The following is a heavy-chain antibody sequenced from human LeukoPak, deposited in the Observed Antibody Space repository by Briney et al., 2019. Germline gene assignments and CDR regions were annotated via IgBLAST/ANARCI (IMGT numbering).Heavy chain of an antibody. CDR1: GGSTSSYY. J-gene: IGHJ4*02. V-gene: IGHV4-59*12. Sequence: SETLSLTCTVSGGSTSSYYWSWIRQPPGKGLEWIGYIYYSGSTNYNPSLKSRATISVDTSKNQFSLRLSSVTAADTAVYYCARGPADYNKLKPGDRDGYNYKSKRTPFDYWGQGTLVTVSS. CDR3: ARGPADYNKLKPGDRDGYNYKSKRTPFDY. D-gene: IGHD5-24*01. CDR2: IYYSGST.